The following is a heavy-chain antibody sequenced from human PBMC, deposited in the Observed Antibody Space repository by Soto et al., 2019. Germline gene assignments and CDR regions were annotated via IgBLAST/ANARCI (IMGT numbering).Heavy chain of an antibody. Sequence: SGGSLRLSCAASGFTFSSYAMHWVRQAPGKGLEWGAVISDDRSNKYVADSVKGRFTISRGNSKNKLYLEMNSLRAEDTAVYCCASDPDSSGWYLFDYWGRGTLVTVSS. CDR1: GFTFSSYA. D-gene: IGHD6-19*01. J-gene: IGHJ4*02. V-gene: IGHV3-30*04. CDR3: ASDPDSSGWYLFDY. CDR2: ISDDRSNK.